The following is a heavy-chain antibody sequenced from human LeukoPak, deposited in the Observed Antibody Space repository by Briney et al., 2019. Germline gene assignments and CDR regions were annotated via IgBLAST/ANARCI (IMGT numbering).Heavy chain of an antibody. CDR2: ISEDGGAR. CDR1: GFTFSNYA. D-gene: IGHD3-22*01. CDR3: AKESLPHRGYYFDS. V-gene: IGHV3-23*01. J-gene: IGHJ4*02. Sequence: PGASLRLSCAASGFTFSNYAMSWVRQAPGKGLEWVSAISEDGGARLYADSVKGRFTISRDNSENTVSLQVNSLRAGDTAVYFCAKESLPHRGYYFDSWGRGTLITVSS.